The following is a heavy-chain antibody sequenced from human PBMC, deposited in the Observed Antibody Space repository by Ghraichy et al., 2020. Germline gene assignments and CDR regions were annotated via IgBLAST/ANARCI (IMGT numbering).Heavy chain of an antibody. Sequence: GGSLRLSCAASGFTFSSYGMHWVRQAPGKGLEWVAVIWYDGSNKYYADSVKGRFTISRDNSKNTLYLQMNSLRAEDTAVYYCARAEGIAAAGKPFDYWGQGTLVTVSS. CDR1: GFTFSSYG. V-gene: IGHV3-33*01. CDR2: IWYDGSNK. CDR3: ARAEGIAAAGKPFDY. D-gene: IGHD6-13*01. J-gene: IGHJ4*02.